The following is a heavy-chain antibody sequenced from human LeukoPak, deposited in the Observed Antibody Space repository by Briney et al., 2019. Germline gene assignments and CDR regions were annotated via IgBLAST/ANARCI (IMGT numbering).Heavy chain of an antibody. CDR3: ARHRYSGSDTQGFDS. D-gene: IGHD5-12*01. CDR2: VNPSNSKT. J-gene: IGHJ4*02. Sequence: GEPRQSSSQGSGYRFTSYWIAWARSMTGQGLEWMGIVNPSNSKTRYSPSFQGQVTISADKSISTAYLQWSSLEASDTAMYFCARHRYSGSDTQGFDSWGQGTLVTVSS. CDR1: GYRFTSYW. V-gene: IGHV5-51*01.